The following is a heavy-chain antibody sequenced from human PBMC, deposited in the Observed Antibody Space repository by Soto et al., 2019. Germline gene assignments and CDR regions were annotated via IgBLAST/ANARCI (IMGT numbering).Heavy chain of an antibody. CDR1: GGPISGGDYY. D-gene: IGHD2-2*01. J-gene: IGHJ1*01. V-gene: IGHV4-30-4*01. Sequence: SETLSLTCTVSGGPISGGDYYWSWIRQPPGKGLEWIGYIYYSGSTYYNPSLKSRVTISVDTSKSQFSLKLSSVTAADTAVYYCARVVPAAMEYFQHWGQGTLVTVSS. CDR2: IYYSGST. CDR3: ARVVPAAMEYFQH.